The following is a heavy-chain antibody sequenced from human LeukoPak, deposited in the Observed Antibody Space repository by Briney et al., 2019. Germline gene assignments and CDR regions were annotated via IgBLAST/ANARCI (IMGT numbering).Heavy chain of an antibody. CDR3: AREQPYFDY. D-gene: IGHD6-13*01. CDR1: GGSFSGYY. V-gene: IGHV4-34*01. Sequence: PSETLSLTCAVYGGSFSGYYWSWIRQPPGKGLEWIGEINHSGSTNYNPSLKSRVTISVDTSKNQFSLKLSSVTAADTAVYYCAREQPYFDYWGRGTLVTVSS. CDR2: INHSGST. J-gene: IGHJ4*02.